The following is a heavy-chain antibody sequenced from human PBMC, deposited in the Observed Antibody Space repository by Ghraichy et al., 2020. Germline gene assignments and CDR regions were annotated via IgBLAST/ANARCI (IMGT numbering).Heavy chain of an antibody. CDR3: AREGPYGDYDPVYYYGMDV. CDR1: GFTFSSYW. Sequence: GESLNISCAASGFTFSSYWMSWVRQAPGKGLEWVANIKQDGSEKYYVDSVKGRFTISRDNAKNSLYLQMNSLRAEDTAVYYCAREGPYGDYDPVYYYGMDVWGQGTTVTVSS. CDR2: IKQDGSEK. V-gene: IGHV3-7*01. D-gene: IGHD4-17*01. J-gene: IGHJ6*02.